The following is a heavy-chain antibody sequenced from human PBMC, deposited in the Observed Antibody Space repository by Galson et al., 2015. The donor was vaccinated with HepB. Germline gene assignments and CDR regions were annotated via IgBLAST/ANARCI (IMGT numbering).Heavy chain of an antibody. CDR3: ARARSSTPRFLPYYYMDV. J-gene: IGHJ6*03. CDR2: IYSGGST. Sequence: LRLSCAASGFTVSSNYMSWVRQAPGKGLEWVSVIYSGGSTYYADSVKGRFTISRDNSKNTLYLQMNSLRAEDTAVYYCARARSSTPRFLPYYYMDVWGKGTTVTVSS. CDR1: GFTVSSNY. D-gene: IGHD2-2*01. V-gene: IGHV3-53*01.